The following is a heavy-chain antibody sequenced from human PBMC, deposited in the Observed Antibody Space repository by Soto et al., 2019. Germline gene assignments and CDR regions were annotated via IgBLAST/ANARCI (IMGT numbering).Heavy chain of an antibody. D-gene: IGHD6-19*01. CDR2: ISPYNGNT. V-gene: IGHV1-18*01. Sequence: QVQLVQSGPEVKKPGASVTVSCKASGHTFSTYGINWVRQAPGQGLEWMGWISPYNGNTNYAQKFQGRATMNTDTSTSTGYMELRSLRSDDTAGYYCARGSQARGLDFDAFDIWGQGTMVTVSS. J-gene: IGHJ3*02. CDR3: ARGSQARGLDFDAFDI. CDR1: GHTFSTYG.